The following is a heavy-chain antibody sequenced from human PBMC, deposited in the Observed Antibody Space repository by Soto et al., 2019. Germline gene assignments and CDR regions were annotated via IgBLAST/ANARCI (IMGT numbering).Heavy chain of an antibody. J-gene: IGHJ4*02. CDR3: AREDRAEWLLYNLDY. CDR1: GYTFTGYY. D-gene: IGHD3-3*01. V-gene: IGHV1-46*01. Sequence: ASVKVSCKASGYTFTGYYLHWVRQAPGQGLEWMGIINPSGGSTSSAQKFQGRVTMTRDTSTSTVYMELSSLRSEDTAVYYCAREDRAEWLLYNLDYWGQGTLVTVSS. CDR2: INPSGGST.